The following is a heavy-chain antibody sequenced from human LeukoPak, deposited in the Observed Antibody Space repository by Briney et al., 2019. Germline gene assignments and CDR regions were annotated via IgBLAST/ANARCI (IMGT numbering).Heavy chain of an antibody. Sequence: SLRLSRAASGFTSCTYTMQWVRQAPDKGLERGAVISYEGSSKYYADSVKGRFTISRDNSKNTLYLQMNSLRAEDTAVYYCARARSSDGYGDAFDIWDQGTMVTVSS. D-gene: IGHD5-18*01. CDR1: GFTSCTYT. CDR2: ISYEGSSK. CDR3: ARARSSDGYGDAFDI. J-gene: IGHJ3*02. V-gene: IGHV3-30*04.